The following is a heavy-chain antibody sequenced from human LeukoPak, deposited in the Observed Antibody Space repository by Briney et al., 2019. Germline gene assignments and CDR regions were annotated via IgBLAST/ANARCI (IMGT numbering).Heavy chain of an antibody. CDR2: INPSGGST. Sequence: GGSVKVSCKASGYTFTSYYMHWVRQAPGQGLEWMGIINPSGGSTSYAQKFQGRVTMTRDTSISTAYMELSRLRSDDTAVYYCARSFYYGSRRNYYYYMDVWGKGTTVTVSS. CDR3: ARSFYYGSRRNYYYYMDV. J-gene: IGHJ6*03. V-gene: IGHV1-46*01. CDR1: GYTFTSYY. D-gene: IGHD3-10*01.